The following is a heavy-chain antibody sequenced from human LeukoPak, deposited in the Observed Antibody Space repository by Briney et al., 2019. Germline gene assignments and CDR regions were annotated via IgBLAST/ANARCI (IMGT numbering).Heavy chain of an antibody. J-gene: IGHJ6*02. V-gene: IGHV3-15*01. CDR3: TAQQWLAPHYYYYGMDV. D-gene: IGHD6-19*01. Sequence: GGSLRLSCGASGFIFSNAWMTWVRQAPGKGLEWVGLIKSKPNGETTDYAAPVKGRFTISRDDSKTTVYLQMNSLKTEDTAVYYCTAQQWLAPHYYYYGMDVWGQGTTVTVSS. CDR2: IKSKPNGETT. CDR1: GFIFSNAW.